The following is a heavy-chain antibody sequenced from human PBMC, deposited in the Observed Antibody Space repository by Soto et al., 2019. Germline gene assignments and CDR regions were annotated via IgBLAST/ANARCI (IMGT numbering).Heavy chain of an antibody. Sequence: LRLSCAASGFTFSSYAMSWVRQAPGKGLEWVSAISGSGGSTYYADSVKGRFTISRDNSKNTLYLQMNSLRAEDTAVYYCAKGGDSWYVFGGASSYNWFDPWGQGTLVTVSS. D-gene: IGHD6-13*01. CDR1: GFTFSSYA. CDR2: ISGSGGST. CDR3: AKGGDSWYVFGGASSYNWFDP. J-gene: IGHJ5*02. V-gene: IGHV3-23*01.